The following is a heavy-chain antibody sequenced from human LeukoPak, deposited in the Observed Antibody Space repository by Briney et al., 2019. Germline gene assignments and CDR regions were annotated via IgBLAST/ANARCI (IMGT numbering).Heavy chain of an antibody. CDR1: GGTFISYA. J-gene: IGHJ3*02. D-gene: IGHD5-18*01. CDR3: ARGRYSYGLNDAFDI. CDR2: IIPIFGTA. V-gene: IGHV1-69*13. Sequence: SVKVSCKASGGTFISYAISWVRQAPGQGLEWMGGIIPIFGTANYAQKFQGRVTITADESTSTAYMELSSLRSEDTAVYYCARGRYSYGLNDAFDIWGQGTMVTVSS.